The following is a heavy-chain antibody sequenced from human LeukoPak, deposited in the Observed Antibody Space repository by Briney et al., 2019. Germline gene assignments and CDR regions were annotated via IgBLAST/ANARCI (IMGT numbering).Heavy chain of an antibody. J-gene: IGHJ4*02. V-gene: IGHV3-21*01. D-gene: IGHD3-10*01. CDR1: GFTFSSYS. CDR2: ISSSSSYI. Sequence: GGSLRLSCAASGFTFSSYSMNWVRQAPGKGLEWVSSISSSSSYIYYADSVKGRFTISRDNAKNSLYLQMNSLRPEDTAVYYCARMGFSSGSYYLDYWGQGTLVTVSS. CDR3: ARMGFSSGSYYLDY.